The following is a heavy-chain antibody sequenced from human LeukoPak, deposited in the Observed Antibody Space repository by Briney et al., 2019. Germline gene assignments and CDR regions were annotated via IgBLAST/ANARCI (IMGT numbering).Heavy chain of an antibody. J-gene: IGHJ4*02. CDR3: ARVHDYSTKIDY. V-gene: IGHV4-30-2*01. CDR2: IYHSGST. Sequence: PSETLSLTCTVSGGSISSGSYYWSWIRQPPGKGLEWIGYIYHSGSTYYNPSLKSRVTISVDRSKNQFSLKLSSVTAADTAVYYCARVHDYSTKIDYWGQRTLVTVSS. D-gene: IGHD4-11*01. CDR1: GGSISSGSYY.